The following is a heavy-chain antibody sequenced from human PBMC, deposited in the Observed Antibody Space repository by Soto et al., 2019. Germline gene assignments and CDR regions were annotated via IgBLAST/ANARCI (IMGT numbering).Heavy chain of an antibody. CDR2: IWYDGSNK. D-gene: IGHD6-19*01. V-gene: IGHV3-33*01. CDR1: GFTFSSYG. CDR3: VRDSGWLFDS. Sequence: QVQLVESGGGVVQPGRSLRLSCAASGFTFSSYGMHWVGQAPGKGLEWVALIWYDGSNKYYADSVKGRFTISRDDSKNTVFLQMNSLRAEDTAVYFCVRDSGWLFDSWGQGTLVTVSS. J-gene: IGHJ4*02.